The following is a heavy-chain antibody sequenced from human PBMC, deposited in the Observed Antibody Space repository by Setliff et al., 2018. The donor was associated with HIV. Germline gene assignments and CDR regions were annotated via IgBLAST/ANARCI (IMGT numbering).Heavy chain of an antibody. J-gene: IGHJ3*02. Sequence: GESLKSSSKGSGYSFTNYWIAWVRQMPGRGLEWMGIISPGDSDTRYSPSSQGQVTISADKSISTAHLQWSSLKASDTAMYYCARQGDYHILTGYYSGPHDAFDIWGQGTMVTVSS. CDR3: ARQGDYHILTGYYSGPHDAFDI. CDR1: GYSFTNYW. D-gene: IGHD3-9*01. V-gene: IGHV5-51*01. CDR2: ISPGDSDT.